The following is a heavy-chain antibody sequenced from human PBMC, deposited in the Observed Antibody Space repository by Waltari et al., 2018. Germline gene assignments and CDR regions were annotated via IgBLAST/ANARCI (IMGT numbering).Heavy chain of an antibody. V-gene: IGHV3-33*01. CDR2: IWNDGSLK. D-gene: IGHD4-17*01. CDR1: GFIFPSSG. CDR3: ARSVTTGSGYMDV. Sequence: QVQLVESGGGVVQPGRSLRLSCSASGFIFPSSGMHWVRQAPGKGLEGVAVIWNDGSLKNYTDSVKGRFTSSRDNSENTLYLQMSGLRPDDTAVYYCARSVTTGSGYMDVWGKGTTVTVSS. J-gene: IGHJ6*03.